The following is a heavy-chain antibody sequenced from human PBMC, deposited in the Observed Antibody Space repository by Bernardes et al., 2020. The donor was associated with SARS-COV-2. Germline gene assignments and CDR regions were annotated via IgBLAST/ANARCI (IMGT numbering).Heavy chain of an antibody. CDR1: GGSISSYY. CDR3: ARGATWFDP. V-gene: IGHV4-59*01. J-gene: IGHJ5*02. Sequence: SETLSLTCTVSGGSISSYYWSWIRQPPGKGLEWIGYIYYSGSTNYNPSPKSRVTISADTSKNQFSLKVNSVTAADTAVYFCARGATWFDPWGQGTLVTVSS. D-gene: IGHD1-26*01. CDR2: IYYSGST.